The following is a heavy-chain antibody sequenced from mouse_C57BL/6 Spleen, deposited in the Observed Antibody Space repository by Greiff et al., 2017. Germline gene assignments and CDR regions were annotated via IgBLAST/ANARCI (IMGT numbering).Heavy chain of an antibody. V-gene: IGHV1-15*01. CDR1: GYTFTDYE. Sequence: QVQLQQSGAELVRPGASVTLSCKASGYTFTDYEMHWVKQTPVHGLEWIGAIDPETGGTAYNQKFKGKAILTADKSSSTAYMELRSLTSEDSAVYYCTWGTGTSWFADWGQGTLVTVSA. J-gene: IGHJ3*01. D-gene: IGHD4-1*01. CDR2: IDPETGGT. CDR3: TWGTGTSWFAD.